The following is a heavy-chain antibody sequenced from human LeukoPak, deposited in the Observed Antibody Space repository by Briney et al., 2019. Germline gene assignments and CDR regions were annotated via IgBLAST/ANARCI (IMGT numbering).Heavy chain of an antibody. CDR1: GGSFSGYY. J-gene: IGHJ4*02. D-gene: IGHD6-19*01. CDR3: ARVGSEQWLVYFDY. CDR2: INHSGST. Sequence: SETLSLTCAVYGGSFSGYYWSWIRQPPGKGLGWIGEINHSGSTNYNPSLKSRVTISVDTSKNQFSLKLSSVTAADTAVYYCARVGSEQWLVYFDYWGQGTLVTVSS. V-gene: IGHV4-34*01.